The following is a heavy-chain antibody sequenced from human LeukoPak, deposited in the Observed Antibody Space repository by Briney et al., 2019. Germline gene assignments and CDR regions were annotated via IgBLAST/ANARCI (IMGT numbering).Heavy chain of an antibody. V-gene: IGHV4-39*01. CDR2: IYYSGST. CDR3: ASFDCDSSGYLIEYFQH. Sequence: GSLRLSCAVPGFIFSIFNMNWVRQAPGKGLEWIGSIYYSGSTYYNPSLKSRVTISVDTSKNQFSLKLSSVTAADTAVYYCASFDCDSSGYLIEYFQHWGQGTLVTVSS. D-gene: IGHD3-22*01. J-gene: IGHJ1*01. CDR1: GFIFSIFN.